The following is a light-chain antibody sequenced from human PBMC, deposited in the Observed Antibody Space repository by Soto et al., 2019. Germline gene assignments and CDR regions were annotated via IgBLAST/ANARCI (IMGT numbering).Light chain of an antibody. CDR1: QSIGTW. CDR3: QQYSDSSGA. V-gene: IGKV1-5*01. J-gene: IGKJ1*01. Sequence: DIQVTQSPSTLYASVGDRVTITWGASQSIGTWLAWYQQKPGKAPKLLIFDASTLESGVPSRFSGSGSGTDFTLTISSLQPDDFATYYCQQYSDSSGAFGQGTKVDIK. CDR2: DAS.